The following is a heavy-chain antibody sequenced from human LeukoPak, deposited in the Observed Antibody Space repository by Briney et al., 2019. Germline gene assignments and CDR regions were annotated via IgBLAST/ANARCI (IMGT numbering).Heavy chain of an antibody. D-gene: IGHD2-8*01. V-gene: IGHV3-21*06. CDR1: GFTFSSHS. CDR2: ISSSSSFI. Sequence: NPGGSLRLSCAASGFTFSSHSMNWVRQAPGKGLEWVSSISSSSSFIYYADSVKGRFTISRDNAKSSLYLQMNSLRAEDTAVYYCASRACTDGVCSFDYWGPGTLVTVSS. J-gene: IGHJ4*03. CDR3: ASRACTDGVCSFDY.